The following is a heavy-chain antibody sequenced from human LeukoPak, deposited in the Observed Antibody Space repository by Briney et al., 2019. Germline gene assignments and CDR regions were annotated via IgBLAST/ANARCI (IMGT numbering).Heavy chain of an antibody. CDR3: ARDASRVGATIDY. J-gene: IGHJ4*02. Sequence: HPGGSLRLSCAASGFTFSSYGMHWVRQAPGKGLEWVAVIWYDGSNKYYADSVKGRFTISRDNSKNTLYLQMNSLRAEVTAVYYCARDASRVGATIDYWGQGTLVTVSS. CDR2: IWYDGSNK. CDR1: GFTFSSYG. V-gene: IGHV3-33*01. D-gene: IGHD1-26*01.